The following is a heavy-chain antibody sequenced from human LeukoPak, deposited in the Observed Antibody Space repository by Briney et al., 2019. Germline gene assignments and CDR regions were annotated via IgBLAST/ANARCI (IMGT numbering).Heavy chain of an antibody. V-gene: IGHV4-4*02. J-gene: IGHJ4*02. D-gene: IGHD2-2*01. CDR2: IYYSGST. CDR1: GGSISSSNW. CDR3: ARGRTYATRFDY. Sequence: SGTLSLTCAVSGGSISSSNWWSWVRQPPGKGLEWIGYIYYSGSTNYNPSLKSRVTISVDTSKNQFSLKLSSVTAADTAVYYCARGRTYATRFDYWGRGTLVTVSS.